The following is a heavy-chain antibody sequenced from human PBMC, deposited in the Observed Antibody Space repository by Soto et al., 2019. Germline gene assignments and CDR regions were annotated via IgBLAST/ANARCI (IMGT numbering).Heavy chain of an antibody. V-gene: IGHV4-59*08. Sequence: SETLSLTCTVSGGSISSYYWSWIRQPPGKGLEWIGYIYYSGSTNYNPSLKSRVTISVDTSKNQFSLKLSSVTAADTAGYYCASHNGGLVLWGLDFDYWGQGTLVTVSS. CDR2: IYYSGST. CDR3: ASHNGGLVLWGLDFDY. J-gene: IGHJ4*02. CDR1: GGSISSYY. D-gene: IGHD6-19*01.